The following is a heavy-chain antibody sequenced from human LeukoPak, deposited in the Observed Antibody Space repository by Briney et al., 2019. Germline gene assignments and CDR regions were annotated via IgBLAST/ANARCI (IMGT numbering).Heavy chain of an antibody. CDR3: ARDKYQLPYEIDY. J-gene: IGHJ4*02. Sequence: ASVKVSCKASGYTFTNYGMNWVRQAPGQGLEWMGWINTNTGNPTYAQGFTGRFVFSLDTSVSTAYLQISSLRAEDTALYYCARDKYQLPYEIDYWGQGTLVTVSS. V-gene: IGHV7-4-1*02. D-gene: IGHD2-2*01. CDR2: INTNTGNP. CDR1: GYTFTNYG.